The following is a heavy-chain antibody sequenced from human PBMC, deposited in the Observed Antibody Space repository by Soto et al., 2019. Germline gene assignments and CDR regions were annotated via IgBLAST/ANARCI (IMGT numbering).Heavy chain of an antibody. CDR2: MSSSGSTI. Sequence: GGSLRLSCAASGFTFSDYYMSWIRQAPGKGLEWVSYMSSSGSTIYYADSVKGRFTISRDNAKNSLYLQMNSLRAEDTALYYCARVVIAVRPGAFDIWGQGTLVTVSS. V-gene: IGHV3-11*01. J-gene: IGHJ3*02. CDR3: ARVVIAVRPGAFDI. CDR1: GFTFSDYY. D-gene: IGHD6-6*01.